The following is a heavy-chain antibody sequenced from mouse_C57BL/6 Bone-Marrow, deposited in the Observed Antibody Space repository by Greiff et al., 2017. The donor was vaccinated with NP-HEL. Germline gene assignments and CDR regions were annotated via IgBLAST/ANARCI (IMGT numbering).Heavy chain of an antibody. CDR3: TRILAVVATSGPMDY. CDR1: GYTFTSYW. Sequence: VQLQQSGTVLARPGASVKMSCKTSGYTFTSYWMHWVKQRPGQGLEWIGAIYPGNSDTSYNQKFKGKAKLTAVTSASTAYMELSSLTNEDSAVYYCTRILAVVATSGPMDYWGQGTSVTVSS. V-gene: IGHV1-5*01. J-gene: IGHJ4*01. CDR2: IYPGNSDT. D-gene: IGHD1-1*01.